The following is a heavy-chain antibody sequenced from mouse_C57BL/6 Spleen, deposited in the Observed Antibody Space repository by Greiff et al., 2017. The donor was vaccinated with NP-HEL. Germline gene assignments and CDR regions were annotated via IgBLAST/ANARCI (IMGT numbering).Heavy chain of an antibody. CDR1: GFNIKDDY. CDR3: TATLTGKGGCFDV. J-gene: IGHJ1*03. V-gene: IGHV14-4*01. Sequence: VQLQQSGAELVRPGASVKLSCTASGFNIKDDYMHWVKQRPEQGLEWIGWIDPENGDTEYASKFQGKATITADTSSNTAYLQLSSLTSEDTTVYYCTATLTGKGGCFDVWGTGTTVTVSS. CDR2: IDPENGDT. D-gene: IGHD4-1*01.